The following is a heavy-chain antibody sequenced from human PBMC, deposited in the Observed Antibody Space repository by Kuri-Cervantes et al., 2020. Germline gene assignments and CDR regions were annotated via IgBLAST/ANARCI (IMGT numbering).Heavy chain of an antibody. CDR2: IYYSGST. CDR1: GGSISSSSYY. CDR3: ARGRLGTYYYYYGMDV. J-gene: IGHJ6*02. V-gene: IGHV4-39*07. Sequence: ESLKISCTVSGGSISSSSYYWGWIRQPPGKGLEWIGSIYYSGSTYYNPSLKSRVTISVDTSKNQFSLKLSSVTAADTAVYYCARGRLGTYYYYYGMDVWGQGTTVTVSS. D-gene: IGHD7-27*01.